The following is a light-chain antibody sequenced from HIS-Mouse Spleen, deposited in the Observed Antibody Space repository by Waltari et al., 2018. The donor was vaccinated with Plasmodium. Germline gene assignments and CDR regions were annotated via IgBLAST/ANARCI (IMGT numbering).Light chain of an antibody. Sequence: QSALTQPASVSGSPGQSITISCTGTSSDVGSYNIVSWYQQHPGKAPKLMICEGSKRPSGVSNRFSGSKSGNTASLTSSGLQAEDEADYYCCSYAGSSTWVFGGGTKLTVL. V-gene: IGLV2-23*01. CDR2: EGS. J-gene: IGLJ3*02. CDR3: CSYAGSSTWV. CDR1: SSDVGSYNI.